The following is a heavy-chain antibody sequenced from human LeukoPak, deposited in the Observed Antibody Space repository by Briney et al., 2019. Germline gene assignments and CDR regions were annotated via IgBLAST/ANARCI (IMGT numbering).Heavy chain of an antibody. CDR1: GYTFTSYG. D-gene: IGHD4-17*01. Sequence: ASVKVSCKASGYTFTSYGISWVRQAPGQGLEWMGWINPNSGGTNYAQKFQGRVTMTRDTSISTAYMELSRLRSDDTAVYYCARDFNGDYDFDYWGQGTLVTVSS. CDR3: ARDFNGDYDFDY. J-gene: IGHJ4*02. V-gene: IGHV1-2*02. CDR2: INPNSGGT.